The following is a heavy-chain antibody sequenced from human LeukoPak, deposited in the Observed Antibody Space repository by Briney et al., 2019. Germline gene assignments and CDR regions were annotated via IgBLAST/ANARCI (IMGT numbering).Heavy chain of an antibody. D-gene: IGHD3-3*01. CDR1: VFTFTNYW. CDR3: ARLREIPVFGVVTKSTSYFDY. V-gene: IGHV3-7*01. J-gene: IGHJ4*02. CDR2: IKQDRSEK. Sequence: GGSLRLACAASVFTFTNYWMGWVRQAPVKGLELVANIKQDRSEKYYVDSVKGRFTISRDNAKNSLYLQMNSLRAEDTAVYYCARLREIPVFGVVTKSTSYFDYWGQGTLVTVSS.